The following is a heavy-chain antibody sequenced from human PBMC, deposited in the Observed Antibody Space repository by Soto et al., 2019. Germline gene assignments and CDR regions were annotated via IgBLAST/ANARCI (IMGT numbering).Heavy chain of an antibody. Sequence: PGGSLRLSCAASGFTFSSYAMSWVRQAPGKGLEWVSAISGSGGSTYYADSVKGRFTISRDNSKNTLYLQMNSLRAEDTAVYYCAREGSHSAYNFAIGIQLWSFDRWGQGLPVTVSS. CDR1: GFTFSSYA. J-gene: IGHJ5*02. CDR3: AREGSHSAYNFAIGIQLWSFDR. D-gene: IGHD1-1*01. CDR2: ISGSGGST. V-gene: IGHV3-23*01.